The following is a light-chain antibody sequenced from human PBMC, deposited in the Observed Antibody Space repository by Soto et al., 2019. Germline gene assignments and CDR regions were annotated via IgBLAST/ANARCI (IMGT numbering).Light chain of an antibody. Sequence: DIQMTQSPSSLSASVGDRVTITCRASDNIGSYLNWYQHEPGRAPRLLISAASGLQSGVPSRFSGGGSGTDFTLTISDLQPEDFATYYCQQTYSRPRTFGQGTKVV. J-gene: IGKJ1*01. CDR3: QQTYSRPRT. CDR1: DNIGSY. CDR2: AAS. V-gene: IGKV1-39*01.